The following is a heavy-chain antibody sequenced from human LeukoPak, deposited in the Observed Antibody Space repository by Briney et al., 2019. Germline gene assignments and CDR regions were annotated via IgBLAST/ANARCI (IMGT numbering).Heavy chain of an antibody. Sequence: GGSLRLSCAASGFTFSSYAMSWVRQAPGKGLEWVSAISGSGGSTYYADSVKGRFTISRDNSKNTLYLQMNSLRAEDTAVYYCAKDEWELLGTFDTFDYWGQGTLVTVSS. CDR1: GFTFSSYA. D-gene: IGHD1-26*01. J-gene: IGHJ4*02. V-gene: IGHV3-23*01. CDR2: ISGSGGST. CDR3: AKDEWELLGTFDTFDY.